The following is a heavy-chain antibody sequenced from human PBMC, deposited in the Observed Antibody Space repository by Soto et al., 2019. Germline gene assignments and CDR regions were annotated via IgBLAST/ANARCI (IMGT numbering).Heavy chain of an antibody. J-gene: IGHJ5*02. Sequence: QVQLVQSGAEVKKPGSSVKVSCKASGGTFSSYTISWVRQAPGQGLEWMGRIIPILGIANYAQKFGGRVTITADKPTSTADMGLSSLKSADTAVYYCARDEYYGSARLDPWGQGTMVTVSS. V-gene: IGHV1-69*08. CDR3: ARDEYYGSARLDP. CDR1: GGTFSSYT. CDR2: IIPILGIA. D-gene: IGHD3-10*01.